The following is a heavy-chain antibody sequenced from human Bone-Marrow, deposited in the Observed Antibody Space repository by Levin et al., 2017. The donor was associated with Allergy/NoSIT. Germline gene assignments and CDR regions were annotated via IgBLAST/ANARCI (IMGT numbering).Heavy chain of an antibody. CDR1: GGSISISSYY. D-gene: IGHD4-17*01. CDR3: ARVGAFDGYGDYEYYFDF. V-gene: IGHV4-39*07. Sequence: SETLSLTCTVSGGSISISSYYWGWIRQPPGKALEWIGSIYYTGHTSYNPSLESRVTMSVDTSKNQFSLRLTSVRAADTALYYCARVGAFDGYGDYEYYFDFWGQGTPVAVSS. J-gene: IGHJ4*02. CDR2: IYYTGHT.